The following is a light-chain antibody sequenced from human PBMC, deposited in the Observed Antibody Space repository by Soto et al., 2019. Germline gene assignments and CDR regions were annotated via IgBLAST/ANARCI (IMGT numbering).Light chain of an antibody. J-gene: IGLJ2*01. CDR1: SSDVGGYNY. CDR2: EVS. V-gene: IGLV2-14*01. CDR3: SSYTSSSPDVV. Sequence: QSALTQPASVSGSPGQSITISCTGTSSDVGGYNYVSWYQQHPGKAPKLMIYEVSNRPSGVSNRFSGSKSSNTASLTISGLQAEDEADYYCSSYTSSSPDVVFGGGTKLTVL.